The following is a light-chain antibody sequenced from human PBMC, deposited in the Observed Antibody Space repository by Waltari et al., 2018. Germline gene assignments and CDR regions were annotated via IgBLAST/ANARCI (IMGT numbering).Light chain of an antibody. V-gene: IGLV2-23*02. Sequence: QSGLAQPASASGSPGPSITITCTGTSSAVGNYNLVPWYQQRPGKAPRLLIYEVTKRPPGTSDRFSASKSGNTASLSISGLQAQEDEADYYCCSYVGLGTYVFGTGTKVTV. CDR2: EVT. J-gene: IGLJ1*01. CDR3: CSYVGLGTYV. CDR1: SSAVGNYNL.